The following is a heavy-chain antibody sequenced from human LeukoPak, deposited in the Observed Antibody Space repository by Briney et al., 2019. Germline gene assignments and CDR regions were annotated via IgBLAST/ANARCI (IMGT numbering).Heavy chain of an antibody. D-gene: IGHD6-13*01. Sequence: PGGSLRLSCAASGFSFDNYAMNWVRQAPGKGLEWVSGIFWNGGQITYADSVKGRFTISRDNARNSLYLQMTSLRAEDTALYYCARDLAADRRGYLDRWGQGTLVIVSS. CDR3: ARDLAADRRGYLDR. CDR2: IFWNGGQI. V-gene: IGHV3-20*04. J-gene: IGHJ4*02. CDR1: GFSFDNYA.